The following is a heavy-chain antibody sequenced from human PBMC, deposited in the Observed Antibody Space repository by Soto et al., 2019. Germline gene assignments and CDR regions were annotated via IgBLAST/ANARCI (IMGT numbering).Heavy chain of an antibody. Sequence: QVQLVQSGAEVKKPGSSVKVSCKASGGTFSSYTISWVRQAPGQGLEWMGRIIPILGIANYAQKFQGRVTITADKXXSXAXXELSSLRSEDTAVYYCARPNIAAGNALYYYYGMDVWGQGTTVTVSS. D-gene: IGHD6-13*01. CDR1: GGTFSSYT. CDR3: ARPNIAAGNALYYYYGMDV. CDR2: IIPILGIA. J-gene: IGHJ6*02. V-gene: IGHV1-69*02.